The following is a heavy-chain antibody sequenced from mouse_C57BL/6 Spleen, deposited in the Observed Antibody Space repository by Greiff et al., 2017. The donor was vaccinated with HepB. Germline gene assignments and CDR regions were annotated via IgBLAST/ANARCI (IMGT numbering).Heavy chain of an antibody. Sequence: VQLQQSGAELAKPGASVKLSCKASGYTFTSYWMYWVKQRSGEGLEWIGYINPSSGNTKYNQKFKDKATFTPDKSTSTAYMQLSSLTYEDSAIYYCAIYDGYTLHYAMDYWGQGTSVTVSS. CDR3: AIYDGYTLHYAMDY. CDR2: INPSSGNT. V-gene: IGHV1-7*01. CDR1: GYTFTSYW. J-gene: IGHJ4*01. D-gene: IGHD2-3*01.